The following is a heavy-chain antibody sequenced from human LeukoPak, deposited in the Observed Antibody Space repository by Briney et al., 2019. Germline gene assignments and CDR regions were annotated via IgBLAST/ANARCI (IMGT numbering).Heavy chain of an antibody. J-gene: IGHJ4*02. CDR3: ARDFSEEYQLL. CDR1: GFTFSSYA. CDR2: ISSSSSYI. Sequence: NTGGSLRLSCAASGFTFSSYAMSWVRQAPGKGLEWVSSISSSSSYIYYADSVKGRFTISRDNAKNSLYLQMNSLRAEDTAVYYCARDFSEEYQLLWGQGTLVTVSS. V-gene: IGHV3-21*01. D-gene: IGHD2-2*01.